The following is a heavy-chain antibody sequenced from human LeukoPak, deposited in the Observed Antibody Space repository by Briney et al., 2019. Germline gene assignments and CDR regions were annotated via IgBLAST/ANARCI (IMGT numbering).Heavy chain of an antibody. CDR2: INHSGST. CDR3: ARLNPYYDFWSDNWFDP. V-gene: IGHV4-34*01. J-gene: IGHJ5*02. CDR1: GESFSGYY. Sequence: SETLSLTCAVYGESFSGYYGSWIRQPPGKGLEWIGEINHSGSTNYNPSLKSRVTISVDTSKNQFSLKLSSVTAADTAVYYCARLNPYYDFWSDNWFDPWGQGTLVTVSS. D-gene: IGHD3-3*01.